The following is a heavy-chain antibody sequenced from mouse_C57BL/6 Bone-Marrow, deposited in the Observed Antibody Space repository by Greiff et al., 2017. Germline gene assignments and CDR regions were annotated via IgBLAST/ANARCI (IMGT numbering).Heavy chain of an antibody. Sequence: VQLQQSGAELARPGASVKLSCKASGYTFTSYGISWVKQRTGQGLEWIGEIYPRSGNTYYNEKFKGKATLTADKSSSTAYMELRSLTSEDSAVYFCVRFFDYDWFAYWGQGTLVTVSA. CDR2: IYPRSGNT. J-gene: IGHJ3*01. D-gene: IGHD2-4*01. V-gene: IGHV1-81*01. CDR1: GYTFTSYG. CDR3: VRFFDYDWFAY.